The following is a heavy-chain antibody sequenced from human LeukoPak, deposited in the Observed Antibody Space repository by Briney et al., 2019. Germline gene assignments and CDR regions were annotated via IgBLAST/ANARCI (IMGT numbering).Heavy chain of an antibody. D-gene: IGHD2-15*01. V-gene: IGHV1-2*04. CDR1: GYTFTGYY. J-gene: IGHJ5*02. CDR2: INPNSGGT. Sequence: ASVKVSCRASGYTFTGYYMHWVRQAPGQGLEWMGWINPNSGGTNYAQKFQGWVTMTRDTSISTAYMELSRLRSDDTAVYYCARSADEYNWFDPWGQGTLVTVSS. CDR3: ARSADEYNWFDP.